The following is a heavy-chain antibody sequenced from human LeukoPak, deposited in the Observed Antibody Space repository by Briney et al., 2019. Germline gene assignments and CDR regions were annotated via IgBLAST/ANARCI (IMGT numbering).Heavy chain of an antibody. Sequence: PGGSLRLSCAASGFTFSSYGMHWVRQAPGKGLEWVAVISSDGSNTYYADSVKGRFTISRDNSRNTLYLQIDSPRVEDTAFYYCAKDKSPRYNYDCLYWGQGTLVTVSS. D-gene: IGHD5-18*01. CDR1: GFTFSSYG. CDR2: ISSDGSNT. V-gene: IGHV3-30*18. J-gene: IGHJ4*02. CDR3: AKDKSPRYNYDCLY.